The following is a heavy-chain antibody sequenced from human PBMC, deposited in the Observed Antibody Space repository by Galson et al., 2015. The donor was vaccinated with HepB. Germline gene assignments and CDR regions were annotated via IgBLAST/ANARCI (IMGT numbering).Heavy chain of an antibody. V-gene: IGHV5-10-1*01. D-gene: IGHD3-3*01. J-gene: IGHJ6*02. CDR1: GYSFTSYW. Sequence: QSGAEVKKPGESLRISCKGSGYSFTSYWISWVRQMPGKGLEWMGRIDPSDSYTNYSPSFQGHVTISADKSISTAYLQWSSLKASDTAMYYCARHGRYYDFWSGYYPYPTYYYYYGMDVWGQGTTVTVSS. CDR2: IDPSDSYT. CDR3: ARHGRYYDFWSGYYPYPTYYYYYGMDV.